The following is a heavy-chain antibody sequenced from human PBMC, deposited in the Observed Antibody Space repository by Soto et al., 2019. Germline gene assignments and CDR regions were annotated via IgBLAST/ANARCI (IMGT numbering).Heavy chain of an antibody. CDR3: NRDSGDYVRYYNYGMDV. D-gene: IGHD3-10*02. Sequence: GVSLRLSCRASGFTFGDYIMSWVRQAPGKGLEWVGFIRSKAYGERTEYAASVKGRFTISRDDSGGIAYLQMNGLKTEDTAVYYCNRDSGDYVRYYNYGMDVWGQGTTVNVSS. CDR1: GFTFGDYI. J-gene: IGHJ6*01. CDR2: IRSKAYGERT. V-gene: IGHV3-49*04.